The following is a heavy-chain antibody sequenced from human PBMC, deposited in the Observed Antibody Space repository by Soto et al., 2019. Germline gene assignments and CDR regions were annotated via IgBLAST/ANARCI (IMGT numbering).Heavy chain of an antibody. CDR2: FDPEDGET. J-gene: IGHJ4*02. V-gene: IGHV1-24*01. CDR3: AISSGWVGYPDY. Sequence: ASVKVSCKVSGYTLTELSMHWVRQAPGKGLEWMGGFDPEDGETIYAQKFQGRVTMTEDTSTDTAYMELSSLRSEDTAVYYCAISSGWVGYPDYWGQVTIVTVSS. CDR1: GYTLTELS. D-gene: IGHD6-19*01.